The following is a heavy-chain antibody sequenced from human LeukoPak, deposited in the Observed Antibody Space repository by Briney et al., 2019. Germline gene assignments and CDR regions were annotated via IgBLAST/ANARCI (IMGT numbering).Heavy chain of an antibody. CDR1: GFTFSRYD. D-gene: IGHD4-23*01. CDR2: ISYDESDK. V-gene: IGHV3-30*03. Sequence: GGSLRLSCAASGFTFSRYDMHWVRQAPGKGLEWVSVISYDESDKHYVDSVKGRFTISRDNSKNTLSLQMNSLRPEDTAVYYCARVGYGGNAKDYWGQGTLVTVSS. CDR3: ARVGYGGNAKDY. J-gene: IGHJ4*02.